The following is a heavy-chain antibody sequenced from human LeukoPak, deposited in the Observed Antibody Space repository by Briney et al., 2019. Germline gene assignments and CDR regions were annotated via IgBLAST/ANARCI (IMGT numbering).Heavy chain of an antibody. CDR3: ARSTPNRPFDY. J-gene: IGHJ4*02. Sequence: GGSLRLSCAASGFTFSDHYMDWVRQVPGKGLEWVGRIRKKANSYTTEYAASVKGRFSISRDDSNSLLYLQMNSLETEDTAVYYCARSTPNRPFDYWGQGTLVTVSS. D-gene: IGHD2/OR15-2a*01. CDR2: IRKKANSYTT. CDR1: GFTFSDHY. V-gene: IGHV3-72*01.